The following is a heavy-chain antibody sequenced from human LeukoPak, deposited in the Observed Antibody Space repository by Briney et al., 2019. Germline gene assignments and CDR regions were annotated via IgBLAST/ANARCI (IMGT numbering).Heavy chain of an antibody. Sequence: SVKVSCKASGGTFSSYAISWVRQAPGQGLEGMGGIIPIFGTANYAQKFQGRVTITADESTSTAYMELSSLRSEDTAVYYCARENHRDGYSTFDYWGQGTLVTVSS. V-gene: IGHV1-69*13. D-gene: IGHD5-24*01. CDR2: IIPIFGTA. J-gene: IGHJ4*02. CDR3: ARENHRDGYSTFDY. CDR1: GGTFSSYA.